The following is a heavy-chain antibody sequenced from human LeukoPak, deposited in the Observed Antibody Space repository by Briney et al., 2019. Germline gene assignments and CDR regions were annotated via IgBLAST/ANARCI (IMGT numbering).Heavy chain of an antibody. D-gene: IGHD6-13*01. CDR3: ARVRGIAAAGTCFDY. V-gene: IGHV1-2*02. J-gene: IGHJ4*02. CDR1: GYTFTGYY. Sequence: ASVKVPCKASGYTFTGYYMHWVRQAPGQGLEWMGWINPNSGGTNYAQKFQGRVTMTRDTSISTAYMELSRLRSDDTAVYYCARVRGIAAAGTCFDYWGQGTLVTVSS. CDR2: INPNSGGT.